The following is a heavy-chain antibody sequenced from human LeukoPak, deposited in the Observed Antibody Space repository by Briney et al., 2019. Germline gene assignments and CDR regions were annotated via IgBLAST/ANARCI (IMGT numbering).Heavy chain of an antibody. Sequence: GGSLRLSCAASGFTFSSYVMHWVRQAPGKGLEWVAVISYDGSNKYYADSVKGRFTISRDNAKNSLYLQMDSLRAEDTAVYYCARVNGDYDDYWGQGTLVTVSS. V-gene: IGHV3-30*04. CDR2: ISYDGSNK. CDR3: ARVNGDYDDY. J-gene: IGHJ4*02. CDR1: GFTFSSYV. D-gene: IGHD4-17*01.